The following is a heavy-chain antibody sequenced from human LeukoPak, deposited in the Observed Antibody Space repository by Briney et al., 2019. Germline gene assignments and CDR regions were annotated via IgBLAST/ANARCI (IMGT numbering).Heavy chain of an antibody. CDR2: ISYDGFNK. Sequence: GGSLRLSCAASGFTFSSYWMSWVRQAPGKGLEWVAVISYDGFNKYYADSVKGRFTISRDNSKNMLYLQMNSLRAEDTAVYYCAREAGDSYYFDYWGQGTLVTVSS. CDR1: GFTFSSYW. J-gene: IGHJ4*02. CDR3: AREAGDSYYFDY. V-gene: IGHV3-30-3*01. D-gene: IGHD7-27*01.